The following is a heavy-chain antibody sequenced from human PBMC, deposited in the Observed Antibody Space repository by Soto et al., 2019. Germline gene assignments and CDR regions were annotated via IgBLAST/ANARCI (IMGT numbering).Heavy chain of an antibody. CDR1: GFTFSSYS. Sequence: EVQLVESGGGLVKAGGSLRLSCAASGFTFSSYSMNWVRQAPGKGLEWVSSISSSSSYIYYADSVKGRFTISRDNAKNSLYLQMNSLRAEDTAVYYCARDQDAYDFNNWFDPWGQGTLVTVSS. CDR2: ISSSSSYI. CDR3: ARDQDAYDFNNWFDP. D-gene: IGHD3-3*01. V-gene: IGHV3-21*01. J-gene: IGHJ5*02.